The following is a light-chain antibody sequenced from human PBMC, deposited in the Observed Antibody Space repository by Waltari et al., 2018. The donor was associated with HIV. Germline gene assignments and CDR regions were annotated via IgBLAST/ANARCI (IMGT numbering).Light chain of an antibody. Sequence: QSVLTQPPSVSAAPGQKVTISCSGSSSNIGNNYVYWYQQPPGTAPKLLIYHNNKRPSGIPDRFSGSKSGTSATLGITGLQTGDEADYYCGTWDSSLSAGVFGGGTKLTVL. J-gene: IGLJ3*02. CDR3: GTWDSSLSAGV. CDR1: SSNIGNNY. CDR2: HNN. V-gene: IGLV1-51*01.